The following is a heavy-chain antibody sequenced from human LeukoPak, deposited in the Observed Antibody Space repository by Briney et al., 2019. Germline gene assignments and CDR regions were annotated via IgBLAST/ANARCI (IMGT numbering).Heavy chain of an antibody. Sequence: SETLSLTCTVSCASFSSSTYYWGWIRQPPGKGLEWIGGIYYSGSTYYNPSLKSRVTMSVDTSKNQFSLKLSSVTAADTAVYYCARHAGGISATGTRPFDYWGQGTLVTVSS. V-gene: IGHV4-39*01. CDR3: ARHAGGISATGTRPFDY. CDR1: CASFSSSTYY. CDR2: IYYSGST. D-gene: IGHD6-13*01. J-gene: IGHJ4*02.